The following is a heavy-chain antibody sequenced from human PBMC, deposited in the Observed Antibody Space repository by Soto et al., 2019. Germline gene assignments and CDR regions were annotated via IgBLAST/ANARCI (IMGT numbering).Heavy chain of an antibody. V-gene: IGHV4-31*03. D-gene: IGHD4-17*01. Sequence: VQLQESGPGLVKTSETLSLTCTVSGASVNSGGYYWSWIRQLPGKGLEWIGYIYFSGNTYYNPSLESRVTISLDTSQNLFSLKLNSVIAADTAVYYCATGDAWATLFASWGQGIPVTVS. CDR3: ATGDAWATLFAS. CDR1: GASVNSGGYY. J-gene: IGHJ4*02. CDR2: IYFSGNT.